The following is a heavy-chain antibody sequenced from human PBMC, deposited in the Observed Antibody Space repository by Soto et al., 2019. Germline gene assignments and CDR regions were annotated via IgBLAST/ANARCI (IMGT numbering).Heavy chain of an antibody. V-gene: IGHV3-30-3*01. CDR2: ISYDGSNK. D-gene: IGHD1-20*01. J-gene: IGHJ4*02. Sequence: QVQLVESGGGVVQPGRSPRLSCAASGFTFSSYAMHWVRQAPGKGLEWVALISYDGSNKYYADSVKGRFTISRDNSKNTLYLQMDSLRVEDTAVYYCAREPYNTWPFDYWGQGTLVTVSS. CDR1: GFTFSSYA. CDR3: AREPYNTWPFDY.